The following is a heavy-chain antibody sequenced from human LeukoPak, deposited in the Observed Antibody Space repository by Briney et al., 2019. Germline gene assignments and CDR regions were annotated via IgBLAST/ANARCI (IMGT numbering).Heavy chain of an antibody. D-gene: IGHD6-19*01. J-gene: IGHJ4*02. V-gene: IGHV3-20*03. CDR2: INWNGGST. Sequence: WIRQPPGKGLEWVSGINWNGGSTGYADSVKGRFTISRDNSKNSLYLQMNSLRTEDTALYYCAKDLSTSGWILDYWGQGTLVTVSS. CDR3: AKDLSTSGWILDY.